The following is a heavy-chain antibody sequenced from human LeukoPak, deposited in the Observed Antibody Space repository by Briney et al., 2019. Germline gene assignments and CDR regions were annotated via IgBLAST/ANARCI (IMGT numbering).Heavy chain of an antibody. V-gene: IGHV4-38-2*02. CDR3: ARGLRGLGRWLQRTDAFDI. CDR2: INHSGST. D-gene: IGHD5-24*01. CDR1: GYSISSGYY. Sequence: SETLSLTCTVSGYSISSGYYWGWIRQPPGKGLEWIGEINHSGSTNYNPSLKSRVTISVDTSKNQFSLKLSSVTAADTAVYYCARGLRGLGRWLQRTDAFDIWGQGTMVTVSS. J-gene: IGHJ3*02.